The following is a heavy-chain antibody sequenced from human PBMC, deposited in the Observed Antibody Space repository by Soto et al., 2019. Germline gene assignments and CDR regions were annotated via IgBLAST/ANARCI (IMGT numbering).Heavy chain of an antibody. V-gene: IGHV1-2*02. J-gene: IGHJ4*02. Sequence: QVQLVQSGAEVKKPGASVKVSCKASGYTFPTYGISWVRQAPGQGLEWVGEISPKSGGTRYAQKFQGRVTMTKDTSITTVYMELSNLSPDDTAVYYCGRGRSGELVVFYWGQGTLVTVHS. CDR3: GRGRSGELVVFY. CDR2: ISPKSGGT. CDR1: GYTFPTYG. D-gene: IGHD1-7*01.